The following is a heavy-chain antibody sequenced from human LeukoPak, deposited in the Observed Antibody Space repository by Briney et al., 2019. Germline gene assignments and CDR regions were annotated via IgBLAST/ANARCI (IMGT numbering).Heavy chain of an antibody. V-gene: IGHV1-46*01. CDR2: IIPNVGTT. D-gene: IGHD3-16*01. CDR1: GYTFTSYY. CDR3: ARDWGLVGSTDWGGHEDWFDP. J-gene: IGHJ5*02. Sequence: GASVKVSCKASGYTFTSYYTHWVRQAPGQGLEWMGGIIPNVGTTNYAQKFQGRVTITADESTTTVYMELSSLRSEDTAVYYCARDWGLVGSTDWGGHEDWFDPWGQGTLVTVSS.